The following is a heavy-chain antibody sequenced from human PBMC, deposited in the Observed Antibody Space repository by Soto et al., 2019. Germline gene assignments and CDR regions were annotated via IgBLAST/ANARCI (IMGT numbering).Heavy chain of an antibody. J-gene: IGHJ4*02. CDR1: GFTFSNYW. Sequence: VGSLRLSCVASGFTFSNYWMSWVRQAPGKGLEWVANIKKDGSEQYYVDSVKGRFTISRDNARNLLYLQMNSLRAEDTAVYYCARDRPPLGSGYYFEFDSWGQGTLVTVSS. V-gene: IGHV3-7*03. CDR2: IKKDGSEQ. CDR3: ARDRPPLGSGYYFEFDS. D-gene: IGHD3-22*01.